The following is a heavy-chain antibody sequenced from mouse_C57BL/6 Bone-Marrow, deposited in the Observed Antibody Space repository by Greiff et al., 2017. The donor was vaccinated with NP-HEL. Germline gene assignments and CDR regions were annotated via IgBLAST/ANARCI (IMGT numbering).Heavy chain of an antibody. CDR1: GYTFTDYN. D-gene: IGHD1-1*01. CDR2: INPNNGGT. CDR3: ARRGHYYYGSFPYYAMDY. Sequence: VQLKESGPELVKPGASVKIPCKASGYTFTDYNMDWVKQSHGKSLEWIGDINPNNGGTIYNQKFKGKATLTVDKSSSTAYMELRSLTSEDTAVYYCARRGHYYYGSFPYYAMDYWGQGTSVTVSS. J-gene: IGHJ4*01. V-gene: IGHV1-18*01.